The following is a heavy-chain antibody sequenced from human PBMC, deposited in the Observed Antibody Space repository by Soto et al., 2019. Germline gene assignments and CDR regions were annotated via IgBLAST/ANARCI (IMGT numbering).Heavy chain of an antibody. CDR3: ARGHCSGGSCSHFEY. Sequence: PSETLSLTCTVSGGSISSYYWSWIRQPPGKGLEWIGYIYYSGSTNYNPSLKSRVTISVDTSKNQFSLKLSSVTAADTAVYYCARGHCSGGSCSHFEYWGQGTLVTVSS. D-gene: IGHD2-15*01. J-gene: IGHJ4*02. V-gene: IGHV4-59*01. CDR1: GGSISSYY. CDR2: IYYSGST.